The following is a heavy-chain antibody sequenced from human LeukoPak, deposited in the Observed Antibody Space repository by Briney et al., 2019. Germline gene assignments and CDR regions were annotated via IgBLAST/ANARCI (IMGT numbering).Heavy chain of an antibody. CDR1: GYTFTSYG. CDR2: ISAYNGNT. D-gene: IGHD3-22*01. Sequence: ASVKVSCKASGYTFTSYGISWVRQAPGQGLEWMGWISAYNGNTNYAQKLQGRVTMTTDTSASTAYMELRSLRSDDTAVYYCAIHPHDRRAWENWGQGTLVTVSS. CDR3: AIHPHDRRAWEN. V-gene: IGHV1-18*01. J-gene: IGHJ4*02.